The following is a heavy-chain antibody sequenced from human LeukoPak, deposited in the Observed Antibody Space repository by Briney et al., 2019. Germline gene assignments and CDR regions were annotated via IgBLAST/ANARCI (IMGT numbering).Heavy chain of an antibody. Sequence: SETLSLTCTVSGGSISSSSYYWGWIRQPPGKGLEWIGSIYYSGSTYYNPSLKSRVTISVDTSKNQSSLKLSSVTAADTAVYYCARGVVVTANHDAFDIWGQGTMVTVSS. V-gene: IGHV4-39*07. D-gene: IGHD2-21*02. CDR1: GGSISSSSYY. CDR2: IYYSGST. CDR3: ARGVVVTANHDAFDI. J-gene: IGHJ3*02.